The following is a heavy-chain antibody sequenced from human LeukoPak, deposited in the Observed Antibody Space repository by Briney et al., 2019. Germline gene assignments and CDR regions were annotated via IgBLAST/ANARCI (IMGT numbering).Heavy chain of an antibody. CDR1: GGSISRYY. J-gene: IGHJ4*02. V-gene: IGHV4-59*01. CDR3: AREGVTKYYFDY. D-gene: IGHD4-11*01. CDR2: IYYSGST. Sequence: SETLSLTCTVSGGSISRYYWRWIRQPPGKGLEWIGYIYYSGSTDYNPSLKSRVTISVDTSKNQFSLELSSVTAADTAVYYCAREGVTKYYFDYWGQGTLVTVSS.